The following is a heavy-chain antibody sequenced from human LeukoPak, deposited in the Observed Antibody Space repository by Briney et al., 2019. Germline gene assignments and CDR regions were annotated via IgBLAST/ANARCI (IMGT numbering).Heavy chain of an antibody. V-gene: IGHV4-30-2*01. Sequence: SETLSLTCTVSGGSISSGGYYWSWIRQPPGKGLEWIGYIYHSGSTYYNPSLKSRVTISVDRSKNQFSLKLSSVTAADTAVYYCARGKGATGDAFDIWGQGTMVTASS. CDR3: ARGKGATGDAFDI. CDR1: GGSISSGGYY. D-gene: IGHD1-26*01. CDR2: IYHSGST. J-gene: IGHJ3*02.